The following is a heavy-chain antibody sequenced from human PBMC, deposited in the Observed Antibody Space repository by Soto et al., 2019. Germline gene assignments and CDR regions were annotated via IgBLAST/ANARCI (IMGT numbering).Heavy chain of an antibody. CDR2: MNPNSGNT. D-gene: IGHD3-3*01. V-gene: IGHV1-8*01. CDR1: GYTFTSYD. Sequence: ASVKVSCKASGYTFTSYDINWVRQATGQGLEWMGWMNPNSGNTGYAQKFQGRVTMTRNTSISTAYMELSSLRSEDTAVYYCARGERFLEWLFPGETTKFDPWGQGTLVTVSS. J-gene: IGHJ5*02. CDR3: ARGERFLEWLFPGETTKFDP.